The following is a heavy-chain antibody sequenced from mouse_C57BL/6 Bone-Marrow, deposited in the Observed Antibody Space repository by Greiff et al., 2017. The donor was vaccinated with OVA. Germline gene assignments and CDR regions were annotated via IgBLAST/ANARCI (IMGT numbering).Heavy chain of an antibody. J-gene: IGHJ2*01. CDR3: AFYYGNSFDY. D-gene: IGHD2-1*01. Sequence: VQLQQSGAELARPGASVKLSCKASGYTFTSYGISWVKQRTGQGLEWIGEIYPRSGNTYYNEKFKGKATLTADNSSSSAYMELRSLTSEDSAVYFCAFYYGNSFDYWGQGTTLTVSS. CDR1: GYTFTSYG. V-gene: IGHV1-81*01. CDR2: IYPRSGNT.